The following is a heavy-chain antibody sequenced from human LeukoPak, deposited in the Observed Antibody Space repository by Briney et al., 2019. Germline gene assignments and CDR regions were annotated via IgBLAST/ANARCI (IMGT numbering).Heavy chain of an antibody. CDR2: MYYSGST. CDR1: GGSISSYY. Sequence: SETLSLTCSVSGGSISSYYWSWIRQPPGKGLEWIGYMYYSGSTNYNPSLKSRVTMSVDTSKNQFSLKLNSVTAADTAVYYCASLSEYCSAGSCYLGWFDPWGQGTLVTVSS. CDR3: ASLSEYCSAGSCYLGWFDP. V-gene: IGHV4-59*01. J-gene: IGHJ5*02. D-gene: IGHD2-15*01.